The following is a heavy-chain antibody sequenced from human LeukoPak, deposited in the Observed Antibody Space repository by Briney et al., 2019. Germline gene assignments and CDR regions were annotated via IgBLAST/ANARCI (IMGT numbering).Heavy chain of an antibody. CDR2: INHSGST. J-gene: IGHJ6*03. V-gene: IGHV4-39*07. D-gene: IGHD3-10*01. CDR3: ARGTRAHFRLGSGYYYMDV. Sequence: SETLSLTCTVSGGSISSSTYYWGWIRQPPGKGLEWIGEINHSGSTNYNPSLKSRVTISVDTSKNQFSLKLSSVTAADTAVYYCARGTRAHFRLGSGYYYMDVWGKGTTVTVSS. CDR1: GGSISSSTYY.